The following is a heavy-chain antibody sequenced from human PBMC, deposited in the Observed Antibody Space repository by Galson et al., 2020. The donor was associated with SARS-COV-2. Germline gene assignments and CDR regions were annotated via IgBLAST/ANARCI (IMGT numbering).Heavy chain of an antibody. CDR3: ARSKRQTIFGVVIISLFDY. CDR1: GGSISSYY. Sequence: SETLSLTCTVSGGSISSYYWSWIRQPPGKGLEWIGYIYYSGSTNYNPSLKSQVTISVDTSKNQFSLKLSSVTAADTAVYYCARSKRQTIFGVVIISLFDYWGQGTLVTVSS. CDR2: IYYSGST. V-gene: IGHV4-59*08. J-gene: IGHJ4*02. D-gene: IGHD3-3*01.